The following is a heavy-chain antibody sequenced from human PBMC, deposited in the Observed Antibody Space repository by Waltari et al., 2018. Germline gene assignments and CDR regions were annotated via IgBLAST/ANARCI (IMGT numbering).Heavy chain of an antibody. V-gene: IGHV4-30-4*01. CDR3: ATSYPPIVTPLWD. J-gene: IGHJ4*02. CDR2: FYHSAAT. Sequence: QVQLQESGPGLVKPSQTLSLNCTVSSGSISSDDYYWTWIRQPPGKCREWIGYFYHSAATYATPSLKSRVSMSLETAKNHFSLKLSPVTAADTAVYYGATSYPPIVTPLWDWGQGIRVTVSS. CDR1: SGSISSDDYY. D-gene: IGHD2-21*01.